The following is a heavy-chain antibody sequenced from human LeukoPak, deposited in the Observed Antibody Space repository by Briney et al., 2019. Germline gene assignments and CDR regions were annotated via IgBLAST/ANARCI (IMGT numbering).Heavy chain of an antibody. J-gene: IGHJ4*02. Sequence: GGSLRLSCAASGFVFRNYFMSWVRQAPGKGLEWVASIKNDGSEIYYVDSVRGRYTISRDNTKNSLYLQMSSLRAEDTAVYYCAADRGWRTSGYYLYYFEYWGQGTLVTFSS. D-gene: IGHD3-3*01. CDR1: GFVFRNYF. CDR3: AADRGWRTSGYYLYYFEY. CDR2: IKNDGSEI. V-gene: IGHV3-7*01.